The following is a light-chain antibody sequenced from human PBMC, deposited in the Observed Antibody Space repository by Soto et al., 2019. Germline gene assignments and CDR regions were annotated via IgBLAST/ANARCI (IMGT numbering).Light chain of an antibody. CDR1: SSDVGGYDR. V-gene: IGLV2-18*02. CDR2: QVT. CDR3: TSHTGSDTWV. Sequence: QSVLAQPPSVSASPGQSVTVSCTGTSSDVGGYDRVSWYQQAPGTAPKLIIYQVTNRSSGVPDRFSGSKSGNTAALTISGLQAEDEGDYYCTSHTGSDTWVFGGGTKLTVL. J-gene: IGLJ3*02.